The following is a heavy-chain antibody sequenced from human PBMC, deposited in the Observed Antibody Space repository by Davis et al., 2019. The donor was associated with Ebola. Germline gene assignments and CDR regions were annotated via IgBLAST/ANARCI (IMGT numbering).Heavy chain of an antibody. CDR3: ARTTRGSGWFLDY. V-gene: IGHV4-34*01. CDR2: ISHRGST. CDR1: GGSFSDYY. D-gene: IGHD6-19*01. Sequence: MPSETLSLTCAVYGGSFSDYYWTWIRQPPGKGLEWIGEISHRGSTNYNPSLKSRVIISVDRSKNQFSLKLTSVTAADTAVYYCARTTRGSGWFLDYWGQGTLVTVSS. J-gene: IGHJ4*02.